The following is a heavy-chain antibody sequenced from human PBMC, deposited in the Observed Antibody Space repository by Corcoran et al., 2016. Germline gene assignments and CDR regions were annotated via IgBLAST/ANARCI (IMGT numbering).Heavy chain of an antibody. Sequence: EVQLVQSGAEVKKPGESLRISCKGSGYSFTSYWISWVHQMPGKGLEWMGRIDPSDSYTNYSPSFQGHVTISADKSISTAYLQWSSLKASDTAMYYWARQSGYYGLRGATAGNWGMDVWGQGTTVTVSS. CDR1: GYSFTSYW. V-gene: IGHV5-10-1*03. J-gene: IGHJ6*02. CDR3: ARQSGYYGLRGATAGNWGMDV. D-gene: IGHD4-17*01. CDR2: IDPSDSYT.